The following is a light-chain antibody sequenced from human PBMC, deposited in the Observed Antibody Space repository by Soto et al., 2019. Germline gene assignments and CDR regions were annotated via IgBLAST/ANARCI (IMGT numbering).Light chain of an antibody. CDR3: SSFRGSSSLV. Sequence: QSALTQPASVSGSPGQSITISCTGTSSDVGGYNYVSWYQQHPGKAPKVIIYEVSNRPSGISSRFSGSKSGNTASLTISGLQAEDEADYYCSSFRGSSSLVFGGGTKLTVL. V-gene: IGLV2-14*01. J-gene: IGLJ2*01. CDR2: EVS. CDR1: SSDVGGYNY.